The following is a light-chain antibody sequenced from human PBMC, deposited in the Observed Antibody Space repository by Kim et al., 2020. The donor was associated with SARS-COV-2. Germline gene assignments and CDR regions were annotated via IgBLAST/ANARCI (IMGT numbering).Light chain of an antibody. J-gene: IGLJ7*01. CDR3: QVWDSSSGV. CDR2: HDI. V-gene: IGLV3-21*01. CDR1: NIESKG. Sequence: SVAPGETARITCGESNIESKGVHWYQQRPGQAPVLVIFHDIERPSGIPERFSGSNSGDMAALTISRVEAGDEADYYCQVWDSSSGVFGGGTQLTVL.